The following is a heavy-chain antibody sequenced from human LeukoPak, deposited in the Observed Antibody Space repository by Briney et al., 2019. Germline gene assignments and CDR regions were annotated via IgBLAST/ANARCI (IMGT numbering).Heavy chain of an antibody. CDR1: GYTFTGYY. CDR2: ISAYNGNT. D-gene: IGHD2-8*01. V-gene: IGHV1-18*04. CDR3: ARAAGYCTNGVCGNYFDY. Sequence: ASVKVSCKASGYTFTGYYMHWVRQAPGQGLEWMGWISAYNGNTNYAQKLQGRVTMTTDTSTSTAYMELRSLRSDDTAVYYCARAAGYCTNGVCGNYFDYWGQGTLVTVSS. J-gene: IGHJ4*02.